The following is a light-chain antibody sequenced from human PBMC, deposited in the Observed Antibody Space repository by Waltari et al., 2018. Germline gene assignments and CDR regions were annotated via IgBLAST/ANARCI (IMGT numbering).Light chain of an antibody. Sequence: IVLTQSPGTVSLSPGEGATLSCRASQSVSISYIAWYQKKAGQPPRLLIYGASSRASGTPVRFSGSGXXTEFTLTIXGLEPEDXGVYXCQVYGTSQWTFGXGTRVEX. J-gene: IGKJ1*01. CDR1: QSVSISY. V-gene: IGKV3-20*01. CDR3: QVYGTSQWT. CDR2: GAS.